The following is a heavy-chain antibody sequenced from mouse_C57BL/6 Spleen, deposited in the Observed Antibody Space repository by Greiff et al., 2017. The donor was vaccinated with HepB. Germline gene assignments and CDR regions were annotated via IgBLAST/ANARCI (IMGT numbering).Heavy chain of an antibody. CDR2: INPNNGGT. CDR1: GYTFTDYN. CDR3: ARSAYYSNYVLDY. J-gene: IGHJ2*01. D-gene: IGHD2-5*01. Sequence: EVQLVESGPELVKPGASVKMSCKASGYTFTDYNMHWVKQSHGKSLEWIGYINPNNGGTSYNQKFKGKATLTVNKSSSTAYMELRSLTSEDSAVYYCARSAYYSNYVLDYWGQGTTLTVSS. V-gene: IGHV1-22*01.